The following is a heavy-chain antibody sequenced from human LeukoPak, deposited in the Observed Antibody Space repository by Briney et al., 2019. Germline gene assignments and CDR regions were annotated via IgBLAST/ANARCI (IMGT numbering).Heavy chain of an antibody. V-gene: IGHV4-38-2*02. CDR2: IYHSGST. Sequence: SETLSLTCTVSGYSISSGYYWGWIRQPPGNGLEWIGSIYHSGSTYYNPSLKSRVTISVDTSKNQFSLKLSSVTAADTAVYYCARARYCSGGSCYPTDPWGQGTLVTVSS. J-gene: IGHJ5*02. CDR1: GYSISSGYY. D-gene: IGHD2-15*01. CDR3: ARARYCSGGSCYPTDP.